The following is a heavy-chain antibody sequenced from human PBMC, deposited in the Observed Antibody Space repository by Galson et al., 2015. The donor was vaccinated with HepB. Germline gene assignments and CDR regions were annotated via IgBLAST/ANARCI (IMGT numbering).Heavy chain of an antibody. CDR3: TSAGGSNYNFDY. CDR1: GFTFSEHY. D-gene: IGHD2-15*01. CDR2: SRNKANSYAT. V-gene: IGHV3-72*01. Sequence: SLRLSCAVSGFTFSEHYMDWVRQAPGKGLEWVGRSRNKANSYATEYAASVKGRFIVSRDESKNSLYLQMNSLKIEDTAVYYCTSAGGSNYNFDYWGQGTLVTVSS. J-gene: IGHJ4*02.